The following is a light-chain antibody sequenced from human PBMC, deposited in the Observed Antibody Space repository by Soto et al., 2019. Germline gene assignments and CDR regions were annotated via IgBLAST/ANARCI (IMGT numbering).Light chain of an antibody. CDR1: SSNIGSNY. J-gene: IGLJ1*01. CDR2: RNN. V-gene: IGLV1-47*01. Sequence: SVVPQPATASRTPGQRDTNSCSGSSSNIGSNYVYWYQQLPGTAPKLLIYRNNQRPSGVPDRFSGSKSGTSASLAISGLRSEDEADYYCAAWDDSLSGSYVFGTGTKVTVL. CDR3: AAWDDSLSGSYV.